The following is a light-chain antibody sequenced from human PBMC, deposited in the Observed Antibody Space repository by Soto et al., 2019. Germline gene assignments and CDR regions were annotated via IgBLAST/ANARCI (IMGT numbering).Light chain of an antibody. CDR1: SSDVGRYNY. CDR3: SSYTSSSTLE. V-gene: IGLV2-14*01. J-gene: IGLJ3*02. CDR2: EVS. Sequence: QSALTQPASVSGSPGQSITFSCTGTSSDVGRYNYVSWYQQHPGKAPKLLIYEVSNRPSGVSDRFSGSKSGNTASLTISGLQAEDEADYYCSSYTSSSTLEFGGGTKVTVL.